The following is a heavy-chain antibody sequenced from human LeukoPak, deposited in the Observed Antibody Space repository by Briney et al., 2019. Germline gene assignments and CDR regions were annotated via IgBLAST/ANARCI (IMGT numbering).Heavy chain of an antibody. CDR1: GFTFGSYS. J-gene: IGHJ5*02. Sequence: PGGSLRLSCAASGFTFGSYSMNWVRQAPGKGLEWVSYISSSSSTIYYADSVKGRFTISRDNAKNSLYLQMNSLRAEDTAVYYCAREQSNWFDPWGQGTLVTVSS. CDR3: AREQSNWFDP. V-gene: IGHV3-48*04. CDR2: ISSSSSTI.